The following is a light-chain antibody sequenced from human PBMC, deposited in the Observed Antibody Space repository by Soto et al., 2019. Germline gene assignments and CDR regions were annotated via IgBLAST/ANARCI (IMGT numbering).Light chain of an antibody. V-gene: IGKV1-17*01. J-gene: IGKJ5*01. CDR3: QQTNRYPIT. CDR2: AAS. CDR1: QDIRND. Sequence: DIRMTQSPSSLSASVVERVTITCRASQDIRNDLGWYQQKPGRAPRRLIYAASNLQSGVPSRFSGSGSGTEFTLTINSLQPEDFATYYCQQTNRYPITFGQGTRLEIK.